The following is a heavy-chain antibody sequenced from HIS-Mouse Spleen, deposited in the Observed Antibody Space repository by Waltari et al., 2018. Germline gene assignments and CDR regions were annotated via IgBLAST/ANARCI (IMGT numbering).Heavy chain of an antibody. Sequence: QLQLQESGPGLVKPSETLSLTCTVSGGSFSSSSYYWCWIRQPPGKGLELIGSIYYSGSTYYYPSLKSRVTISVDTSKNQFSLKLSSVTAADTAVYYCAREIPYSSSWYDWYFDLWGRGTLVTVSS. J-gene: IGHJ2*01. CDR3: AREIPYSSSWYDWYFDL. D-gene: IGHD6-13*01. CDR1: GGSFSSSSYY. CDR2: IYYSGST. V-gene: IGHV4-39*07.